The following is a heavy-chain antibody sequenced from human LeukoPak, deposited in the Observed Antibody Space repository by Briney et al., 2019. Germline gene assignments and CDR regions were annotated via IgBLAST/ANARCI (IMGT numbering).Heavy chain of an antibody. CDR1: GYTFTNYD. CDR2: MSPNSGNT. V-gene: IGHV1-8*01. Sequence: GASVKVSCEASGYTFTNYDINWVRQATGQGLEWMGWMSPNSGNTGYAQKFQGRVTITRDTSASTAYMELSSLRSEDTAVYYCARGLIDILTGYYKEDDAFDIWGQGTMVTVSS. CDR3: ARGLIDILTGYYKEDDAFDI. J-gene: IGHJ3*02. D-gene: IGHD3-9*01.